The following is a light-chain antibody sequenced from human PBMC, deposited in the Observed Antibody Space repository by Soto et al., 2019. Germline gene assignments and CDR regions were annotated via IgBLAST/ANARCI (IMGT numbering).Light chain of an antibody. CDR3: QQTNSCSFT. CDR2: AAS. J-gene: IGKJ5*01. CDR1: QGISSW. V-gene: IGKV1-12*01. Sequence: DIQMTQSTSSVSASVGDTVTSTCRASQGISSWLAWYQQKPGKAPELLIYAASTLQSGVPSRFSGSGSGTDFTLTISSLQPEDFATYYCQQTNSCSFTFGQGTRLEIK.